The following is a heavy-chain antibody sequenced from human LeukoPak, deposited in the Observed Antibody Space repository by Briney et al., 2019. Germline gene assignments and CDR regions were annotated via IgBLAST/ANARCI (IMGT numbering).Heavy chain of an antibody. V-gene: IGHV3-15*01. CDR2: IKSKTDGGTT. CDR1: GFTFSSAW. Sequence: GGSLRLSCAASGFTFSSAWMSWVRQAPGKGLEWVGRIKSKTDGGTTDYAAPVKGRFTISRDDSENTLYLQMNSLKTEDTAVYYCTTDPQQWLVPSIDYWGQGTLVTVSS. CDR3: TTDPQQWLVPSIDY. D-gene: IGHD6-19*01. J-gene: IGHJ4*02.